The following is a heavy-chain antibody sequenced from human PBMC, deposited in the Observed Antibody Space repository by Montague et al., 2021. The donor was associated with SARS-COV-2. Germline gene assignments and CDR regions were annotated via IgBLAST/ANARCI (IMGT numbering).Heavy chain of an antibody. CDR1: GFIFSSYE. J-gene: IGHJ6*02. Sequence: SLSLSCAASGFIFSSYEMTWVRQAPGKGLEWISYISSSGGGSTKHYTDXVKGRFTISRDNAKNSLYLQMNSLRVEDTAIYYCARDQDWDDWCGMDVWGQGTTVTVSS. CDR3: ARDQDWDDWCGMDV. D-gene: IGHD2-21*01. CDR2: ISSSGGGSTK. V-gene: IGHV3-48*03.